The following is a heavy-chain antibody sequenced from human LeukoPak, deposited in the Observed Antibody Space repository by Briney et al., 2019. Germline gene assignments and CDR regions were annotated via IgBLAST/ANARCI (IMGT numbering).Heavy chain of an antibody. CDR2: INHSGNT. V-gene: IGHV4-4*02. CDR3: ARILSGSGTWD. Sequence: SGTLSLTCAVSGDSISSRKWWTWVRPPPGKGLEWIGEINHSGNTNYNPSLKSRVTISVDKSKNQFSLNLTFVTAADTAIYYCARILSGSGTWDWGQGTLVTVSS. D-gene: IGHD3-10*01. CDR1: GDSISSRKW. J-gene: IGHJ4*02.